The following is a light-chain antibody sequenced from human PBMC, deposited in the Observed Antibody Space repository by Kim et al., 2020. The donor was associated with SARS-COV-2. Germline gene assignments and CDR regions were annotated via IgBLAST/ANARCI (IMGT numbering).Light chain of an antibody. J-gene: IGLJ3*02. CDR3: SSYTSSSTWV. V-gene: IGLV2-14*01. Sequence: QSVLTQPASVSGSPGQSITISCTGTSSDVGGYNYVSWYQQHPGKAPKLMIYDVTKRPSGVSNRFSGSKSGNTASLTISGLQADDEADYYCSSYTSSSTWVFGGGTKLTVL. CDR1: SSDVGGYNY. CDR2: DVT.